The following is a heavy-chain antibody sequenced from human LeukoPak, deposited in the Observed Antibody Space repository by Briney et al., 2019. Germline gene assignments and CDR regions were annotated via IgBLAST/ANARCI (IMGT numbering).Heavy chain of an antibody. CDR2: ITGSGGNT. J-gene: IGHJ6*02. Sequence: GGSLRLSCAVSGFTFSSYAMSWVRQAPGKGLEWVSVITGSGGNTYYADSVKGRFTISKDNSKNTVYLQMSSLRVDDTAAYYCAKAASSSWPSYYYGMDVWGQGTTVTVSS. D-gene: IGHD6-13*01. CDR1: GFTFSSYA. V-gene: IGHV3-23*01. CDR3: AKAASSSWPSYYYGMDV.